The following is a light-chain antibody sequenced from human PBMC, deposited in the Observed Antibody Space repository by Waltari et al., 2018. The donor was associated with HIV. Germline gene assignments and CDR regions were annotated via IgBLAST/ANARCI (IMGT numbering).Light chain of an antibody. CDR1: NSNIGSNS. J-gene: IGLJ1*01. CDR2: DNH. CDR3: GTWDSGLNAYV. Sequence: QSVLTQPPSVSAAPGQKIGISCSGANSNIGSNSVSWYQQSPGRAPQRLIYDNHRRPAETPDRFSGSKSGTSGTLDITGLQTGDEADYYCGTWDSGLNAYVFGSGTKVTVL. V-gene: IGLV1-51*01.